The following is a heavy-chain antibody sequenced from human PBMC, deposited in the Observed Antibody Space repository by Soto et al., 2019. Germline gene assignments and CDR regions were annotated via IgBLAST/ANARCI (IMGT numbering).Heavy chain of an antibody. CDR2: TYYRSRWYS. J-gene: IGHJ6*02. D-gene: IGHD2-15*01. V-gene: IGHV6-1*01. Sequence: SQTLSLTCVGSWDTVSSNSVAWNLVRQSPSRGLEWLGRTYYRSRWYSDYAVSVRSRIDINADTSKNQVSLQLNSVTPEDTAVYYCARSEEDSDYYYYGMDVWGQGTTVTVSS. CDR1: WDTVSSNSVA. CDR3: ARSEEDSDYYYYGMDV.